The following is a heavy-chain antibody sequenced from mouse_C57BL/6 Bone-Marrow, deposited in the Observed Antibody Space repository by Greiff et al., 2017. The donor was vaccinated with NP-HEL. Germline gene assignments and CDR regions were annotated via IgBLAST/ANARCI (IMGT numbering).Heavy chain of an antibody. V-gene: IGHV1-69*01. D-gene: IGHD2-13*01. CDR1: GYTFTSYW. J-gene: IGHJ3*01. CDR2: IDPSDSYT. CDR3: AREGLCDALFAY. Sequence: QLQQPGAELVMPGASVKLSCKASGYTFTSYWMHWVKQRPGQGLEWIGEIDPSDSYTNYNQKFKGKSTLTVDKSSSTAYMQLRSLTSEDSAVYYWAREGLCDALFAYGGQGTLVTVSA.